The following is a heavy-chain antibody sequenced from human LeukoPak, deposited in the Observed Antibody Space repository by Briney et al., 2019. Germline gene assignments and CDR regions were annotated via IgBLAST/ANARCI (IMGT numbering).Heavy chain of an antibody. J-gene: IGHJ4*02. V-gene: IGHV4-34*01. CDR3: ARLGGIAAAGRDY. CDR1: GESFSGYY. D-gene: IGHD6-13*01. Sequence: PSETLSLTCAVYGESFSGYYWSWIRQPPGKGLEWIGEINHSGSTNYNPSLKSRVTISVDTSKNQFSLKLSSVTAADTAVYYGARLGGIAAAGRDYWGQGTLVTVSS. CDR2: INHSGST.